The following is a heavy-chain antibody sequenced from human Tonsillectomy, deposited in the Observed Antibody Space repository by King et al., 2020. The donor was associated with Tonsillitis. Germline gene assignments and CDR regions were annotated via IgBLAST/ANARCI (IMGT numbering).Heavy chain of an antibody. CDR3: ARVKLWRLDY. D-gene: IGHD3-10*01. Sequence: EVQLVESGGGLIQPGGSLRLSCAASGFTVSSNYMSWVRQAPGKGLEWVSVIYIGGSTFSADSVKGRFTIPRDNSKTTLYLQMNSLRAEDTAMYYCARVKLWRLDYWGQGTLVTVSS. J-gene: IGHJ4*02. CDR1: GFTVSSNY. CDR2: IYIGGST. V-gene: IGHV3-53*01.